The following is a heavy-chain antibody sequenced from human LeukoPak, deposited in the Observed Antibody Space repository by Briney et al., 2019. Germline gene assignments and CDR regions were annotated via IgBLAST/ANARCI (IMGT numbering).Heavy chain of an antibody. Sequence: ASVKVSCKASGYTFTSYGISWVRQAHGQGLEWMGWISAYNGNTNYAQKLQGRVTMTTDTSTSTAYMELRSLRSDDTAVYYCAREVNGDYYFDYWGQGTLVTVSS. CDR3: AREVNGDYYFDY. V-gene: IGHV1-18*01. CDR2: ISAYNGNT. J-gene: IGHJ4*02. CDR1: GYTFTSYG. D-gene: IGHD4-17*01.